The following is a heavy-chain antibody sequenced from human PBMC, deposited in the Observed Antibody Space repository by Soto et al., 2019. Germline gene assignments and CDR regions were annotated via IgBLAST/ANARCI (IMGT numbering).Heavy chain of an antibody. CDR3: ARGGGVGVAGSAAFDM. D-gene: IGHD3-3*01. CDR1: GYPVTAYY. Sequence: QLHLVHSGAVVKKPGASVTVSCSASGYPVTAYYMHWVRQAPGRGLEWMGGINPATGAAKYTLTFQGRVTMTRDTSTSTVFMELSGLTSEDTAVFYCARGGGVGVAGSAAFDMWGQGTLVTVSS. V-gene: IGHV1-2*02. CDR2: INPATGAA. J-gene: IGHJ3*02.